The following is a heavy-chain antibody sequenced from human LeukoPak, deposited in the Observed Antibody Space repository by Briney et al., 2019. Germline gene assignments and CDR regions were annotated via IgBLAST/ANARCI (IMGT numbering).Heavy chain of an antibody. Sequence: GGSLRLSCAASGFTFSSYSMNWVRQAPGKGLEWVSSISSSSSYIYYADSVKGRFPISRDNDKNSLYLQMNSLRAEDTAVYYCASSRGSGSLNWFDPWGQGTLVTVSS. CDR2: ISSSSSYI. V-gene: IGHV3-21*01. D-gene: IGHD3-10*01. CDR3: ASSRGSGSLNWFDP. J-gene: IGHJ5*02. CDR1: GFTFSSYS.